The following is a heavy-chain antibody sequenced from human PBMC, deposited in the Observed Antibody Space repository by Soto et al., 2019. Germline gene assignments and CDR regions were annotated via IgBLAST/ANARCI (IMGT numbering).Heavy chain of an antibody. Sequence: GASVKVSCKASGYTFSSYAMHWVRQAPGQRLEWMGWINAGYGNTKSSQKFQDRVTISRDTSASTAYMELTSLRSEDTAVYYCARDTGDGTFDFWGQGTLVPVYS. CDR2: INAGYGNT. CDR1: GYTFSSYA. J-gene: IGHJ4*02. CDR3: ARDTGDGTFDF. D-gene: IGHD7-27*01. V-gene: IGHV1-3*01.